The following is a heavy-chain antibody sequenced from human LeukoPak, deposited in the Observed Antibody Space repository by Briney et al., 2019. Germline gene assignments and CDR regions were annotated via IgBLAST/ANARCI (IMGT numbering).Heavy chain of an antibody. J-gene: IGHJ4*02. CDR3: TTGLRYSSGWYKFY. D-gene: IGHD6-19*01. CDR2: IKSKTDGGTT. V-gene: IGHV3-15*01. Sequence: PGGSLRLSCAASGFTFSGSAMHWVRQASGKGLEWVGRIKSKTDGGTTDYAAPVKGRFTISRDDSKNTLYLQMNSLKTEDTAVYYCTTGLRYSSGWYKFYWGQGTLVTVSS. CDR1: GFTFSGSA.